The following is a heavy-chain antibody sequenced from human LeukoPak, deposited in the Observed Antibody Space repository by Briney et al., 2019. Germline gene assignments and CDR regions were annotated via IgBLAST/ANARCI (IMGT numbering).Heavy chain of an antibody. D-gene: IGHD6-13*01. J-gene: IGHJ4*02. CDR1: GFTFSSYA. CDR3: AKAPIGYSSSWYYFDY. CDR2: ISGSGGST. Sequence: GGSLRLSCAASGFTFSSYAMSWVRQAPGKGLEWVSAISGSGGSTYYADSVRGRFTISRDNSKNTLYLQMNSLRAEDTAVYYCAKAPIGYSSSWYYFDYWGQGTLVTVSS. V-gene: IGHV3-23*01.